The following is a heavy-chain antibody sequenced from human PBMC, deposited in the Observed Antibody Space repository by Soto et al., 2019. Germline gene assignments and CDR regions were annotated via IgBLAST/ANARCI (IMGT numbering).Heavy chain of an antibody. CDR3: ARGMMNIVVVPAAPCGWFDP. CDR2: ISPIFGTA. Sequence: QAQLVQSVAEVKKPGSSVKVSCKASGGTFSSYAISWVRQAPGPGLAWMGGISPIFGTANYAQKFQVRVTITADESTSTDYMELSSLRSEDTAVYYCARGMMNIVVVPAAPCGWFDPCGQGSPVTVSS. V-gene: IGHV1-69*01. D-gene: IGHD2-2*01. J-gene: IGHJ5*02. CDR1: GGTFSSYA.